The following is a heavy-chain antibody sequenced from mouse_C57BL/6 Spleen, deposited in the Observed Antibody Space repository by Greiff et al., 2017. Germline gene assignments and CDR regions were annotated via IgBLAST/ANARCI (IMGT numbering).Heavy chain of an antibody. CDR3: SMSYCNLYCDY. D-gene: IGHD2-1*01. V-gene: IGHV1-72*01. CDR1: GYTFTSYW. CDR2: LDPNSGGT. J-gene: IGHJ2*01. Sequence: QVQLQQPGAALVKPGASVKLSCKASGYTFTSYWMHWVKQRPGRGLEWIGRLDPNSGGTKYTEMFTSKATLTVDKPSSTAYMQLNSLTSEDSAVYYWSMSYCNLYCDYWGQGTTLTVAS.